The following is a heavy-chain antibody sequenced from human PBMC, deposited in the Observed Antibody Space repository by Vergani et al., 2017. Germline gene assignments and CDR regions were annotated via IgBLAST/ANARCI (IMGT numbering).Heavy chain of an antibody. V-gene: IGHV3-48*04. CDR1: GFTFSSYS. CDR2: ISSSSSTI. J-gene: IGHJ4*02. Sequence: VQLVESGGGVVQPGGSLRLSCAASGFTFSSYSMNWVRQAPGKGLEWVSYISSSSSTIYYADSVKGRFTISRDNAKNSLYLQMNSLRAEDTAVYYCARDPYYGSGSYSDYWGQGTLVTVSS. D-gene: IGHD3-10*01. CDR3: ARDPYYGSGSYSDY.